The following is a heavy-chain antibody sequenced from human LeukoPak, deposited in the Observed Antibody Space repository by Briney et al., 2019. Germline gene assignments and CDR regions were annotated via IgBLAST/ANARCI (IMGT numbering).Heavy chain of an antibody. Sequence: GASVKVSCKASGYTFTSYGISWVRQAPGQGLEWMGWISAYNGNTNYAQKLQGRVTMTTDTSTSTAYMELRSLRSDDTAVYYCARGPNRGYSGYGCPPPSRFDPWGQGTLVTVSS. J-gene: IGHJ5*02. CDR1: GYTFTSYG. D-gene: IGHD5-12*01. CDR3: ARGPNRGYSGYGCPPPSRFDP. CDR2: ISAYNGNT. V-gene: IGHV1-18*01.